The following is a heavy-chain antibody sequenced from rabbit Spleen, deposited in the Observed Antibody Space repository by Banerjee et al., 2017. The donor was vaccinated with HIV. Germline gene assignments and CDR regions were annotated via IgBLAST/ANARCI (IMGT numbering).Heavy chain of an antibody. V-gene: IGHV1S40*01. Sequence: QSLEESGGDLVKPGASLTLTCTASGVSFTNNYYMCWVRQAPGKGLEWVACAYAGSSANTYSATWAKGRFTISKTSSTTVTLQMTGLTAADTATYFCARDTGTSFSTYGMDLWGPGTLVTVS. CDR3: ARDTGTSFSTYGMDL. D-gene: IGHD8-1*01. J-gene: IGHJ6*01. CDR1: GVSFTNNYY. CDR2: AYAGSSANT.